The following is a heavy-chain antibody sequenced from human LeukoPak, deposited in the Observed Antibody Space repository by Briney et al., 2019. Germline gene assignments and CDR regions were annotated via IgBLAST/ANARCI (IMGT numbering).Heavy chain of an antibody. CDR3: ARGYSSSWSKRDYFDY. CDR2: IYYSGST. CDR1: GGSISGSSYF. Sequence: SETLSLTCTVSGGSISGSSYFWGWIRQPPGKGLEWIGSIYYSGSTYYNPSLKSRVTISVDTSKNQFSLKLSSVTAADTAVYYCARGYSSSWSKRDYFDYWGQGTLVTVSS. V-gene: IGHV4-39*07. D-gene: IGHD6-13*01. J-gene: IGHJ4*02.